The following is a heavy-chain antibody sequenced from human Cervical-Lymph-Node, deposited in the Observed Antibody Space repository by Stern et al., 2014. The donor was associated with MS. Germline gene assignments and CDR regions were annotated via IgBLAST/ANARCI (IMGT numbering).Heavy chain of an antibody. CDR3: ARDQRGITIFGVVTDYYYLGMDV. Sequence: QLHLAESGADVNNPPASPKVSCKTSGYIFTPPYIHWLRQPPGQGPEWMAWINPNTRATKYAQKFQGRVTMSRDTSISTAYVELSSLTSDDTAVYYCARDQRGITIFGVVTDYYYLGMDVWGQGTTVTVSS. CDR2: INPNTRAT. J-gene: IGHJ6*02. CDR1: GYIFTPPY. V-gene: IGHV1-2*02. D-gene: IGHD3-3*01.